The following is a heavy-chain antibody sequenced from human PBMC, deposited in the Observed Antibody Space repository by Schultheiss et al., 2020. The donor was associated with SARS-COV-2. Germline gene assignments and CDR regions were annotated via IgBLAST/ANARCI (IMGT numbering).Heavy chain of an antibody. Sequence: SVKVSCKASGFTFTSSAMQWVRQARGQRLEWIGWIVVGSGNTNYAQKFQGRVTMTTDTSTSTAYMELSSLRSEDTAVYYCAEGVGANRNLDYWGQGTLVTVSS. V-gene: IGHV1-58*02. D-gene: IGHD1-26*01. CDR2: IVVGSGNT. CDR3: AEGVGANRNLDY. CDR1: GFTFTSSA. J-gene: IGHJ4*02.